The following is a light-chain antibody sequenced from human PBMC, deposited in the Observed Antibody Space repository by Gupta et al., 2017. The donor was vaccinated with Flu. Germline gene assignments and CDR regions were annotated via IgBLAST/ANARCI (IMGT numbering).Light chain of an antibody. J-gene: IGLJ3*02. CDR1: NIGSKS. CDR2: DES. CDR3: QVWDSSSDHAV. Sequence: SYVLTQPPSVSVAPGQTARITCGGNNIGSKSVHWYQQKPGQAPVLVVYDESDRPSGIPERFSGSNSGNTATLTISRVEAGDEADYYCQVWDSSSDHAVFGGGTKLTVL. V-gene: IGLV3-21*02.